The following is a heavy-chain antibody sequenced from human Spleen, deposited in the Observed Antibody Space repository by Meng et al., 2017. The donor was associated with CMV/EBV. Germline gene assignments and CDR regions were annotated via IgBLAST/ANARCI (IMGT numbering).Heavy chain of an antibody. CDR1: GFTFDDYA. CDR3: AKDSDFWSGYYPYYYYGMDV. Sequence: SLKISCAASGFTFDDYAMHWVRQAPGKGLEWVSGISWNSGSIGYADSVKGRFTISRDNSKNTLYLQMNSLRAEDTAVYYCAKDSDFWSGYYPYYYYGMDVWGQGTTVTVSS. D-gene: IGHD3-3*01. V-gene: IGHV3-9*01. CDR2: ISWNSGSI. J-gene: IGHJ6*02.